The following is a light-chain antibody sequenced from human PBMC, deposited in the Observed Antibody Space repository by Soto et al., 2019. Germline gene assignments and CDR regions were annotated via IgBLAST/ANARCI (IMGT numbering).Light chain of an antibody. J-gene: IGKJ1*01. CDR2: GVS. V-gene: IGKV3-20*01. CDR1: QSVGDTF. Sequence: EIVLTQSPGTLSLSPGEKATLSCRASQSVGDTFLSWYQQKPGLAPRLLIYGVSNRATGIPDRFSGSGSGTDFILTISRLEPEDFALYYCGQFVSSPPRTFDQGTKVEIK. CDR3: GQFVSSPPRT.